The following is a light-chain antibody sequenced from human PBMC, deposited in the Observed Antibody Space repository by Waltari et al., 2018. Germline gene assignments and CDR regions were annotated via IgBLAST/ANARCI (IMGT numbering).Light chain of an antibody. Sequence: ELVLTQSPGTLSLSPGEIATLSCRARQRVSKYLAWYQQKPGQAPRLLIYDASIRATGLPDRFIGSWSVTDFRLTISRLEPENFAVYYCQKYVNLPATFGQGTKGEIK. CDR2: DAS. V-gene: IGKV3-20*01. CDR1: QRVSKY. J-gene: IGKJ1*01. CDR3: QKYVNLPAT.